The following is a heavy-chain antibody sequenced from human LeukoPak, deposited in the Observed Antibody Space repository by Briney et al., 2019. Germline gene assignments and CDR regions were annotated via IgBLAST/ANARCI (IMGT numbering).Heavy chain of an antibody. J-gene: IGHJ4*02. V-gene: IGHV3-30*14. CDR1: GFTFSTYA. CDR2: VSFDGSNE. Sequence: AGGSLRLSCAASGFTFSTYAMHWVRQAPGKGLEWLAVVSFDGSNEYYADSVEGRFTVSRDNSNSSLYLELNRLRVEDTATYYCARPPDMVRGIVVSAVNFFDYWGQGTLVTVSS. CDR3: ARPPDMVRGIVVSAVNFFDY. D-gene: IGHD3-10*01.